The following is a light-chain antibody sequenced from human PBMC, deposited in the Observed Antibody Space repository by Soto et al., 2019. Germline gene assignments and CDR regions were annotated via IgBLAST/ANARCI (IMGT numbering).Light chain of an antibody. Sequence: DIPMTQSPSTLSASVGDRVTITCRASQSISTRLAWYQQKPGKAPNLLIYKASSLESGVPSRFSGSGSGTEFTLTVSSLQPDDFATYYCQQYNSYPYTFGQGTKLEIK. CDR1: QSISTR. CDR2: KAS. J-gene: IGKJ2*01. CDR3: QQYNSYPYT. V-gene: IGKV1-5*03.